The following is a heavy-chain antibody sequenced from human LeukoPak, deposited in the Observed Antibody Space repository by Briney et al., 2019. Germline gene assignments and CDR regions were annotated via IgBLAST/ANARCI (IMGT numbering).Heavy chain of an antibody. CDR3: ARDIFSGNYYAYYFDS. V-gene: IGHV3-30*04. CDR2: ISYDGSNK. Sequence: GGSLRLSCAASGFTFSSYAMHWVRQSPGKGLEWVAVISYDGSNKYYADSVKGRFTTSRDNSKNTLYLQMNSLRAEDTAVYYCARDIFSGNYYAYYFDSWGQGTLVTVSS. J-gene: IGHJ4*02. CDR1: GFTFSSYA. D-gene: IGHD1-26*01.